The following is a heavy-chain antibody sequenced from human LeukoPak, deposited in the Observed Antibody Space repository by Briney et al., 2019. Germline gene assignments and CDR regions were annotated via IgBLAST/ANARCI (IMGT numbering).Heavy chain of an antibody. V-gene: IGHV3-30*18. J-gene: IGHJ6*02. CDR1: GFTFCSYG. Sequence: GGSLRLSCAASGFTFCSYGMHWVRQAPGKGLEWVAVISYDGGNKYYADSVKGRFTISRDNSKNTLYLQMNSLRAEDTAVYYCAKVAYYDFWSGYPYYYYGMDVWGQGTTVTVSS. D-gene: IGHD3-3*01. CDR2: ISYDGGNK. CDR3: AKVAYYDFWSGYPYYYYGMDV.